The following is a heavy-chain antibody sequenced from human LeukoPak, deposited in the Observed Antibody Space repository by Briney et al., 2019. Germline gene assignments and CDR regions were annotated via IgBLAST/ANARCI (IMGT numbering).Heavy chain of an antibody. D-gene: IGHD3-9*01. CDR1: GVSVSSGSYY. CDR2: IYYSGST. CDR3: ARDPTHYDILTGYYYYYGMDV. Sequence: PSETPSLTCTVSGVSVSSGSYYWSWIRQPPGKGLEWIGYIYYSGSTYYNPSLKSRVTISVDTSKNQFSLKLSFVTAADTAVYYCARDPTHYDILTGYYYYYGMDVWGQGTTVTVSS. J-gene: IGHJ6*02. V-gene: IGHV4-31*03.